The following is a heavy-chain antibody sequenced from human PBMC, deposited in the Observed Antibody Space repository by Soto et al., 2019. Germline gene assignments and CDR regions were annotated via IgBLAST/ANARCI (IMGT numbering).Heavy chain of an antibody. CDR2: ISAHNGNT. CDR1: GYTFTTYG. Sequence: QVHLVQSGAEVKKPGASVQFSCKGSGYTFTTYGITWVRQAPGQGLEWMGWISAHNGNTNYAQKLQGRVTVTRDTTTSTAYMELRSLRSDDTAVYYCARGRYGDYWGQGALVTVSS. D-gene: IGHD1-1*01. V-gene: IGHV1-18*01. J-gene: IGHJ4*02. CDR3: ARGRYGDY.